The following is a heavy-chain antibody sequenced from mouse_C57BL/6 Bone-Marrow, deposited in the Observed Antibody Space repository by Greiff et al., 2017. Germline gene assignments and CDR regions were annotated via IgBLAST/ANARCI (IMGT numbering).Heavy chain of an antibody. V-gene: IGHV1-53*01. Sequence: QVHVKQPGTELVKPGASVKLSCKASGYTFTSYWMHWVKQRPGQGLEWIGNINPSNGGTNYNEKFKSKATLTVDKSSSTAYMQLSSLTSEDSAVDYCARGNYYGSSADYWGQGTTLTVSS. J-gene: IGHJ2*01. CDR1: GYTFTSYW. CDR2: INPSNGGT. CDR3: ARGNYYGSSADY. D-gene: IGHD1-1*01.